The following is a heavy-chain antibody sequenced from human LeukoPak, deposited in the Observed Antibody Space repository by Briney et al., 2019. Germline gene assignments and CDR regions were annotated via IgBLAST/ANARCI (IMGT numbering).Heavy chain of an antibody. V-gene: IGHV3-7*01. J-gene: IGHJ4*02. Sequence: PGGSLRLSCAASGFTFSSYCMSWVRQAPGKGLEWVSNIKQDGSVKFYVDSVKGRFTISRDNAKNSLYLQMNNLRAEDTAMYYCATLYADGDYLSFDYWGRGTLVTVSS. D-gene: IGHD2-21*01. CDR1: GFTFSSYC. CDR3: ATLYADGDYLSFDY. CDR2: IKQDGSVK.